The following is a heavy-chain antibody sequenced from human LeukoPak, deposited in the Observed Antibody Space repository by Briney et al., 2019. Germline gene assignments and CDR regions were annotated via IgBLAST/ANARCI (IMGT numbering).Heavy chain of an antibody. CDR3: ARGEYYYDSSGYYDAFDI. Sequence: PSETLSLTCAVSGGSISSGGYSWSWIRQPPGKGLEWIGYIYHSGSTYYNPSLKSRVTISVDRSKNQFSLKLSSVTAADTAVYYCARGEYYYDSSGYYDAFDIWGQGTMVTVSS. D-gene: IGHD3-22*01. CDR1: GGSISSGGYS. V-gene: IGHV4-30-2*01. J-gene: IGHJ3*02. CDR2: IYHSGST.